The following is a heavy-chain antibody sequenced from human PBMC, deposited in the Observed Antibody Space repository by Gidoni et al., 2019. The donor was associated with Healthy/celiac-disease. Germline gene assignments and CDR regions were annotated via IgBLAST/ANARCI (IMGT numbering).Heavy chain of an antibody. D-gene: IGHD3-10*01. Sequence: QVQLVESGGGVVQPGRSLRLSCAASGFTFSSYAMHWVRQAPGKGLEWVAVISYDGSNKYYADSVKGRFTISRDNSKNTLYLQMNSLRAEDTAVYYCASDYYYGSGSYQKPYYYYMDVWGKGTTVTVSS. V-gene: IGHV3-30-3*01. J-gene: IGHJ6*03. CDR1: GFTFSSYA. CDR3: ASDYYYGSGSYQKPYYYYMDV. CDR2: ISYDGSNK.